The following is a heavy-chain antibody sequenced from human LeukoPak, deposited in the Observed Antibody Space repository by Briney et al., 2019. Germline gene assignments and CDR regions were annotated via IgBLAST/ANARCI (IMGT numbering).Heavy chain of an antibody. V-gene: IGHV4-39*01. D-gene: IGHD6-19*01. Sequence: PSETLSLTCTVSGGSISSSSYYWGWIRQPPGKGLEWIGSIYYSGSTYYNPSLKSRVTISVDTSKNQFSLKLSSVTAADTAVYYCASQSSPGSGGGDYWGQGTLVTVSS. J-gene: IGHJ4*02. CDR1: GGSISSSSYY. CDR3: ASQSSPGSGGGDY. CDR2: IYYSGST.